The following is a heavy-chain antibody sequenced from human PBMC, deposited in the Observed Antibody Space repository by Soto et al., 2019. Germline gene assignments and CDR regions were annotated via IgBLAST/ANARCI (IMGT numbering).Heavy chain of an antibody. J-gene: IGHJ3*01. CDR1: GFSFSDNL. CDR2: INPDNGNT. Sequence: QVQLVQSGAEVRKPGASVNISCRASGFSFSDNLINWVRQAPGQSLEWMGWINPDNGNTRSSQTFQGRVTISRDSSASIAYVEVSDLTSEDTAVYYCARDILSVGPRANDAVDVWGQGTMVTVSS. V-gene: IGHV1-3*01. CDR3: ARDILSVGPRANDAVDV. D-gene: IGHD2-8*02.